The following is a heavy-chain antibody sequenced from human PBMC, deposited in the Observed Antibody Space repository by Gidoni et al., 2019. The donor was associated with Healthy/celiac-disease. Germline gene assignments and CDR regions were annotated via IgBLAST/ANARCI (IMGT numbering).Heavy chain of an antibody. D-gene: IGHD5-18*01. CDR1: GVTFSSDV. Sequence: QVQQVQSGAEVKTTGSSGEVSCQADGVTFSSDVIRGVRQSPGQGLEWRGGIIPIFGTANSAQKFQVRVTITADESTSTAYMELSSLRSEDTAVYYCATLIPRYSYGYWGVSWGQGTLVTVSS. CDR3: ATLIPRYSYGYWGVS. V-gene: IGHV1-69*01. J-gene: IGHJ4*02. CDR2: IIPIFGTA.